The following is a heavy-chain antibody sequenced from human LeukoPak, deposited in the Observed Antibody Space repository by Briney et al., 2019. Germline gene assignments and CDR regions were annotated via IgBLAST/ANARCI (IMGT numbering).Heavy chain of an antibody. CDR3: ARDPGYCSGGSCQYYYYYYMDV. CDR1: GFTFSTFA. V-gene: IGHV3-21*01. Sequence: GGSLRLSCAASGFTFSTFAMLWVRQPPGKGLEWVSSISSSSSYIYYADSVKGRFTISRDNAKNSLYLQMNSLRAEDTAVYYCARDPGYCSGGSCQYYYYYYMDVWGKGTTVTVSS. CDR2: ISSSSSYI. J-gene: IGHJ6*03. D-gene: IGHD2-15*01.